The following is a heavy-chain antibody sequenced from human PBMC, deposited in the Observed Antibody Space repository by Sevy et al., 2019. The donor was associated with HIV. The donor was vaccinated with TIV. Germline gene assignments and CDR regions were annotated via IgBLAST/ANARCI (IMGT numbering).Heavy chain of an antibody. Sequence: ASVKVSCKASGYTFSSYGISWVRQAPGQGLEWMGWISGYNGNTNFAQKLQGRVTMTTDTSTSTAYMEGRSLGSDETAVYYGAGAGYLNWFDPWGQGTLVTVSS. CDR2: ISGYNGNT. J-gene: IGHJ5*02. CDR1: GYTFSSYG. CDR3: AGAGYLNWFDP. V-gene: IGHV1-18*01. D-gene: IGHD1-1*01.